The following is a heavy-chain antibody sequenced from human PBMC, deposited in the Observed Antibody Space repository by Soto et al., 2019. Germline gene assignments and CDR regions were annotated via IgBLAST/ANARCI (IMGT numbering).Heavy chain of an antibody. CDR1: GFTFSSYA. Sequence: EVQLLESGGGLVQPGGSLRLSCAASGFTFSSYAMSWGRQASGKGLEWVSAISGSGGSTYYADSVKGRFTTSRDNSKNTLYLQINSLRPEDTAVYYCAKGTRYCGYGPFDIWGQGTMVTVSS. J-gene: IGHJ3*02. CDR2: ISGSGGST. CDR3: AKGTRYCGYGPFDI. D-gene: IGHD2-21*01. V-gene: IGHV3-23*01.